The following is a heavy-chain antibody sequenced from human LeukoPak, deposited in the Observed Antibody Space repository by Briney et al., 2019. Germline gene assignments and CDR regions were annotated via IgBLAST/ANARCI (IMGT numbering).Heavy chain of an antibody. V-gene: IGHV1-69*13. D-gene: IGHD3-9*01. Sequence: SVKVSCKASGGTFTSYGISWVRHAPGQGLEWMGGVIPIFGTANYAQKFQGRVTITADESTSTAYTELRSLRSEDTAVYYCAGAVLRYFDWFPRAPPYYYYYYMDVWGKGTTVTVSS. CDR1: GGTFTSYG. CDR2: VIPIFGTA. J-gene: IGHJ6*03. CDR3: AGAVLRYFDWFPRAPPYYYYYYMDV.